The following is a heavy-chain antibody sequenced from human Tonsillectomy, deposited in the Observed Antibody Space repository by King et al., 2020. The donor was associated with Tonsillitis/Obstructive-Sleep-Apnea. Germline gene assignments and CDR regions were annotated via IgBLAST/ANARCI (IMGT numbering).Heavy chain of an antibody. V-gene: IGHV1-46*01. D-gene: IGHD4-17*01. Sequence: VQLVESGAEVKKPGAAVRVSCKTSGYTFTSYHIHWVRQAPGQGLEWVGVINPSGGSTSNEHKFQGRVSMTRDTSTSTVYMELTSLMSEDTAVYYCARLKGPVDYWGQGTLVTVSS. J-gene: IGHJ4*02. CDR2: INPSGGST. CDR3: ARLKGPVDY. CDR1: GYTFTSYH.